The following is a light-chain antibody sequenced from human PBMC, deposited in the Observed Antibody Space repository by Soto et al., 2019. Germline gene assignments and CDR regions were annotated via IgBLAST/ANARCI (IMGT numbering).Light chain of an antibody. V-gene: IGKV1-5*01. CDR2: DAS. CDR1: QSINSW. Sequence: DIQMTQSPSTLSASVGDRVTITCRASQSINSWLAWYQQKPGKAPKLLIYDASSLESGVPSRFSGSGSGTEFTLTISSLQPDDFAIYYCQQYNSYSQTFGQGTKV. CDR3: QQYNSYSQT. J-gene: IGKJ1*01.